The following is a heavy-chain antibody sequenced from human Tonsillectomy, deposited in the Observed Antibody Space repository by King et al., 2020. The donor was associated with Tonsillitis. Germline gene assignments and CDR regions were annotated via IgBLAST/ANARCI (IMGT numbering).Heavy chain of an antibody. Sequence: VQLVESGGGLVQPGRSLRLSCAASGFTFDDYAIHWVRQAPGKGLEWVSGISWNIGTIGYADSVKGRFTISRDNAKNSLYLQMNSLRAEDTALYYCAKDKVAGYYYYDYMDVWGKGTTVTVSS. D-gene: IGHD6-19*01. CDR2: ISWNIGTI. CDR1: GFTFDDYA. J-gene: IGHJ6*03. CDR3: AKDKVAGYYYYDYMDV. V-gene: IGHV3-9*01.